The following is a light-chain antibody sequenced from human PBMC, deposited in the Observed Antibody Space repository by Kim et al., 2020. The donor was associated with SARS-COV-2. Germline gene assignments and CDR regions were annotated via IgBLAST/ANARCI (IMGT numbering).Light chain of an antibody. V-gene: IGKV1-16*02. CDR3: QQYYSYPHT. J-gene: IGKJ2*01. CDR1: QGIRNY. CDR2: AAS. Sequence: DIQMTQSPSSLSASVGDRVTITCRASQGIRNYLAWFQQKPGTAPKSLIYAASNLLSGVPSKFSGSGSGTDFTLIISSLQPEDFATYYCQQYYSYPHTFGQGTKLES.